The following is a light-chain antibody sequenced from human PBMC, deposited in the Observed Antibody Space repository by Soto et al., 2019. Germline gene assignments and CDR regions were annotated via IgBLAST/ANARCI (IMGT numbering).Light chain of an antibody. J-gene: IGLJ1*01. Sequence: QSVLTQPASVSGSPGQSITISCIGTSSDVGGYNAVSWYQQHPGKAPKLMIYDVSNRPSGASDRFSGSKSGNTASLTISGLQAEDEADYYCGSYASGGAYVFGTGTKVTVL. V-gene: IGLV2-14*01. CDR1: SSDVGGYNA. CDR3: GSYASGGAYV. CDR2: DVS.